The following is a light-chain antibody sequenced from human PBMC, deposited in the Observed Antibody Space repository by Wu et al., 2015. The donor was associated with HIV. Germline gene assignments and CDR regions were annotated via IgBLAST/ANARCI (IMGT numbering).Light chain of an antibody. CDR2: EAS. V-gene: IGKV3-11*01. CDR1: QSTSTS. Sequence: EIVLTQSPVTLSLSPGERATLSCRASQSTSTSLLWYQQKSGQAPRLLIYEASNRAPGIPARFSGSGSGTDFTLIISSLEPEDFAVYYCQQRNNWPWTFGQGTNVEI. CDR3: QQRNNWPWT. J-gene: IGKJ1*01.